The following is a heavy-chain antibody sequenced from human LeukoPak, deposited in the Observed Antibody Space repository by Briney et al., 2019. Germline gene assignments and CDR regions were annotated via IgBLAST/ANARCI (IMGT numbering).Heavy chain of an antibody. CDR1: GFTFSSYA. J-gene: IGHJ6*03. V-gene: IGHV4-4*02. Sequence: TGGSLRLSCAASGFTFSSYAMHWVRQAPGKGLEWIGEIYHSGSTNYNPSLKSRVAISVDTSKNQFSLKLSSVTAADTAVYYCARVDYYGSGSYSSHYYYYYMDVWGKGTTVTVSS. CDR3: ARVDYYGSGSYSSHYYYYYMDV. CDR2: IYHSGST. D-gene: IGHD3-10*01.